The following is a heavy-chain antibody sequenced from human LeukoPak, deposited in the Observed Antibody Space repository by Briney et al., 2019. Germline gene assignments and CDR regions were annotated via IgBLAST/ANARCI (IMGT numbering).Heavy chain of an antibody. J-gene: IGHJ4*02. CDR1: GGSISSYY. CDR2: IYYSGST. V-gene: IGHV4-59*12. Sequence: SETLSLTCTVSGGSISSYYWSWIRQPPGKGLEWIGYIYYSGSTNYNPSLKSRVTISVDTSKNQFSLKLSSVTAADTAVYYCARDSSCSGGSCYGQSDYWGQGTLVTVSS. CDR3: ARDSSCSGGSCYGQSDY. D-gene: IGHD2-15*01.